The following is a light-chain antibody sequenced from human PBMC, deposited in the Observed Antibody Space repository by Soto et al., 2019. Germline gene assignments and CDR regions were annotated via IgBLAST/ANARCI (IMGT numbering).Light chain of an antibody. V-gene: IGKV3-20*01. Sequence: ELVMTQSPSTLSLSPVKRATVSCGASQSVSSSYLAWYQQKPGQAPRLLIYGASSRATGIPDRFSGSGSGTDFTLSISRLEPEDCAVYYCQQYSSSGTFGQGTKVDIK. CDR1: QSVSSSY. CDR2: GAS. CDR3: QQYSSSGT. J-gene: IGKJ1*01.